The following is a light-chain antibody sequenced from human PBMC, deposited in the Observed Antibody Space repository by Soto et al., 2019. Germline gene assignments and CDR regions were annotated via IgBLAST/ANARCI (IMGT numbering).Light chain of an antibody. Sequence: QSALTQPASVSGSPGQSITISCTATSSDVGGYNYVSWYQQHPGKAPKLMIYEVSTRPSGVPNRFSGSKSGNTASLTISGLQAEDEADYYCSSYTPSSTHVFGGGTKLTVL. CDR3: SSYTPSSTHV. V-gene: IGLV2-14*01. CDR2: EVS. J-gene: IGLJ2*01. CDR1: SSDVGGYNY.